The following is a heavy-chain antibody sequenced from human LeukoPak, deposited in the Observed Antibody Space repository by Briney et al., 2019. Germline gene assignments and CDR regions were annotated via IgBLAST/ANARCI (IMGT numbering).Heavy chain of an antibody. Sequence: ASVKVSCKASGYTFTGYYMHWVRQAPGQGLEWMGWINPNSGGTNYAQKFQGRVTMTRDTSISTAYMGLSRLRSDDTAAYYCARGAYCGGDCYDYWGQGTLVTVSS. CDR1: GYTFTGYY. CDR3: ARGAYCGGDCYDY. CDR2: INPNSGGT. D-gene: IGHD2-21*01. V-gene: IGHV1-2*02. J-gene: IGHJ4*02.